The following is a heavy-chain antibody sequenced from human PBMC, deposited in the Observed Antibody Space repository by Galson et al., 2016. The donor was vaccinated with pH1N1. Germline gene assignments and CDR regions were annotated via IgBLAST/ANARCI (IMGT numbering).Heavy chain of an antibody. V-gene: IGHV3-49*04. Sequence: SLRLSCAASGFTFGDYAMSWVRQAPGKGLEWVGFIRSKAYGGTTEYAASVKGRFTFSRDDSKSIAYLQMNSLKTEDTAVYYCTRLLWFGELELSYFDYWGQGTLVTVSS. CDR2: IRSKAYGGTT. CDR1: GFTFGDYA. J-gene: IGHJ4*02. D-gene: IGHD3-10*01. CDR3: TRLLWFGELELSYFDY.